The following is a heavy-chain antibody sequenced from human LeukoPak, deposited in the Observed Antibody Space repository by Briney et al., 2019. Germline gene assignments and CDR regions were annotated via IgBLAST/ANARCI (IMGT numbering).Heavy chain of an antibody. Sequence: GGSLRLSCAASGFTFSSYGMHWVRQAPGKGLEWVAVIWYDGSNKYYADSVKGRFTISRDNSKNTLYLQMNSLRAEDTAVYYCARDVYCSSTGCHWGYFDYWGQGTLVTVYS. CDR3: ARDVYCSSTGCHWGYFDY. V-gene: IGHV3-33*01. CDR1: GFTFSSYG. J-gene: IGHJ4*02. CDR2: IWYDGSNK. D-gene: IGHD2-2*01.